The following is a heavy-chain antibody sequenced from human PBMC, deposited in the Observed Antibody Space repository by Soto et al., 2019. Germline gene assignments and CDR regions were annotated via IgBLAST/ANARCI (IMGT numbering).Heavy chain of an antibody. CDR1: GYSFTSYW. J-gene: IGHJ5*02. Sequence: GESLKISCKGSGYSFTSYWIGWVRQMPGKGLEWMGIIYPGDSDTRYSPSFQGQVTISADKSISTAYLQWSSLKASDTAMYYWARGGSGWLVLSEVMGPFDPWGQGTLVTVSS. V-gene: IGHV5-51*01. CDR3: ARGGSGWLVLSEVMGPFDP. D-gene: IGHD6-6*01. CDR2: IYPGDSDT.